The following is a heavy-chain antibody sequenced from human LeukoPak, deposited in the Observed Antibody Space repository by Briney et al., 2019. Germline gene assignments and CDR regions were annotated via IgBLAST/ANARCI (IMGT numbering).Heavy chain of an antibody. CDR2: INPNSGDT. Sequence: ASVKVSCKASGYTFTDYYIHWVRQAPGQGLEWMGRINPNSGDTNYPQKLQGRVTMTRAPSISAAYMELSRLRSDDTAVYYCARLPYYDSSGYYYFDYWGQGTLVTVSS. CDR1: GYTFTDYY. V-gene: IGHV1-2*06. J-gene: IGHJ4*02. D-gene: IGHD3-22*01. CDR3: ARLPYYDSSGYYYFDY.